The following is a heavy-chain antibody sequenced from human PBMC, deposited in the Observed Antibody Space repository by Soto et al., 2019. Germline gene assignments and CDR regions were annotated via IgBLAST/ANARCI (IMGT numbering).Heavy chain of an antibody. CDR1: GGIFKTDA. J-gene: IGHJ3*01. CDR2: LTPLYGTA. D-gene: IGHD5-18*01. V-gene: IGHV1-69*01. Sequence: QVHLEQSGAEVKKPGSSVKVSCKASGGIFKTDAVAWVRQAPGQGLEWVGGLTPLYGTANYEQKFQGRVTITADESTGAAYMEVSSLRAEDTAVYYCVRDLTLGYRSGGDGFDVWGQGTMVTVSS. CDR3: VRDLTLGYRSGGDGFDV.